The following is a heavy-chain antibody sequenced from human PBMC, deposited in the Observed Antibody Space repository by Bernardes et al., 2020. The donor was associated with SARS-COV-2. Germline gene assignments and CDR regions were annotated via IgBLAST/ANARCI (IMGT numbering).Heavy chain of an antibody. V-gene: IGHV4-39*01. CDR3: ARRDGSYFGSGRGWFDP. J-gene: IGHJ5*01. CDR1: GDSLSDSYSY. CDR2: FHYRGST. D-gene: IGHD3-10*01. Sequence: SETLSLTCSVSGDSLSDSYSYWGWLLQPPGKGLEWIASFHYRGSTYASPSLQSRVTISVDTSKNQFSLELTSVTAADTAVYYCARRDGSYFGSGRGWFDPWGQGTLVTVSS.